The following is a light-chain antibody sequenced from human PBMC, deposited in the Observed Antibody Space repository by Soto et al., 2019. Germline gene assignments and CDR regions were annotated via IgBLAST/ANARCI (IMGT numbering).Light chain of an antibody. CDR1: QSVSSSY. V-gene: IGKV3-20*01. Sequence: IVLTQSPAILALSPGDRATLSCRASQSVSSSYVAWYQHKPGQAPRLLIHGASSRVTGIPDRFSGSGSGTDFTLTITRLEPEDFAVYYCQQYQSLTFGGGTKVDIK. J-gene: IGKJ4*01. CDR2: GAS. CDR3: QQYQSLT.